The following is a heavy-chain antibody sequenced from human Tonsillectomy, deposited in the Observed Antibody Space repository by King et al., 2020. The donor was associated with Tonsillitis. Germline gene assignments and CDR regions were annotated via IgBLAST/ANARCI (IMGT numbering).Heavy chain of an antibody. V-gene: IGHV1-8*01. J-gene: IGHJ6*02. CDR3: ARGPTGILDYYGMDV. CDR1: GYTFTTYD. D-gene: IGHD1-1*01. Sequence: VQLVQSGAEVKKPGASVKVSCKASGYTFTTYDINWVRQATGQGLEWMGWMNPNSGNTEYAQKFQGRVTLTRDTSISTAYMEGSSLRSEDTAVYYCARGPTGILDYYGMDVWGQGTTVTVSS. CDR2: MNPNSGNT.